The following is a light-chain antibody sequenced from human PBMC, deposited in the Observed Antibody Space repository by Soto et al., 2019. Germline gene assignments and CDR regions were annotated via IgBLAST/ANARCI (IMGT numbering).Light chain of an antibody. CDR1: QSISST. CDR2: ATS. CDR3: LLDYAYSWG. Sequence: IQMIQTPWSLSASVGDRVTITCRASQSISSTLNWYQQKPGEAPKLLIYATSTLHSGVPSRFSGSGSGRDFTLTIRSLQSEDFATYYCLLDYAYSWGFGQGTKVDIK. V-gene: IGKV1-6*01. J-gene: IGKJ1*01.